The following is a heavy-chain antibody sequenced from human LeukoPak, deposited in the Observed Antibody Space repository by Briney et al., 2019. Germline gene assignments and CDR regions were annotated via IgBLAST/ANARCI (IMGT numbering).Heavy chain of an antibody. V-gene: IGHV4-4*07. CDR1: GGSISSYY. J-gene: IGHJ4*02. D-gene: IGHD3-10*01. CDR3: VRVSYYYGSGSYLVDY. Sequence: SETLSLTCTVSGGSISSYYWSWIRQPAGKGLEWIGRIYTSGSTNYNPSLKSRVTMSVDTSKNQFSLKLSSVTAADTAVYYCVRVSYYYGSGSYLVDYWGQGTLVTVSS. CDR2: IYTSGST.